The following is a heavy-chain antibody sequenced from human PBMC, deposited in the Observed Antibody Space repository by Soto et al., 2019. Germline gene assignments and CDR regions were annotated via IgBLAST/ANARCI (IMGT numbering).Heavy chain of an antibody. CDR3: VKDESINWYSGHFRH. Sequence: GGSLKLACAASGLTLDDYTMHWVRQVPGKGLEWVSGINWNSGSIGYGDPVKGRFAISRDNAKNSLHLQMNSLSAEDTAFYYCVKDESINWYSGHFRHWGQGTLVTVS. J-gene: IGHJ1*01. CDR2: INWNSGSI. D-gene: IGHD6-13*01. V-gene: IGHV3-9*01. CDR1: GLTLDDYT.